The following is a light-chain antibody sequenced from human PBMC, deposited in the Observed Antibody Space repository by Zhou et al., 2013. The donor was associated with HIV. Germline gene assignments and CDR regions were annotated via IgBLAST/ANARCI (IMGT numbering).Light chain of an antibody. CDR2: GAS. CDR1: QSVGSN. CDR3: QQYNNWPRT. Sequence: EIVMTQSPATLSVSPGEKATLSCRASQSVGSNLAWYQHKPGQAPRLLIYGASTRATSIPARFSGSGSGTEFTLTISSLQSEDFAVYYCQQYNNWPRTFGQGTKVEIK. J-gene: IGKJ1*01. V-gene: IGKV3-15*01.